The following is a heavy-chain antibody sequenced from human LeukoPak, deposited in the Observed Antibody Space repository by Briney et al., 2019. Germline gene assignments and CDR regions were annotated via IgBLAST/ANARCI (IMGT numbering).Heavy chain of an antibody. CDR3: ARSKNGKCDY. CDR2: MYYGGNT. CDR1: GDSISSSGYY. Sequence: SETLSLTCSVSGDSISSSGYYWGWIRQPPGKGLEWTGSMYYGGNTYYNASLKSRVTISVDTSKNLFSLKLNSVTAADTGVYYCARSKNGKCDYWGQGTLVTVSS. V-gene: IGHV4-39*07. D-gene: IGHD1-26*01. J-gene: IGHJ4*02.